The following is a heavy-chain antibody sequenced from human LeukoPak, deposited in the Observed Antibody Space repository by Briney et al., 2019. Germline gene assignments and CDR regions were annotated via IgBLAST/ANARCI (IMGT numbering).Heavy chain of an antibody. CDR1: GYTFTGYY. J-gene: IGHJ4*02. CDR2: INPNSGGT. Sequence: ASVKVSCKASGYTFTGYYMHWVRQAPGQGLEWMGWINPNSGGTNYAQKFQGRVTMTRDTSISTAYMELSRLRSDDTAVYYCARVLRYFDWLLGYWGQGTLVTASS. V-gene: IGHV1-2*02. CDR3: ARVLRYFDWLLGY. D-gene: IGHD3-9*01.